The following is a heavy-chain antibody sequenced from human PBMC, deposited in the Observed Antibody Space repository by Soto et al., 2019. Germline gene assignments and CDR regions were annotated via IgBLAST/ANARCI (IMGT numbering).Heavy chain of an antibody. CDR2: ISEGGGTP. CDR1: GFTFSAFA. J-gene: IGHJ4*02. CDR3: AKRNRYYFES. V-gene: IGHV3-23*01. Sequence: GGSLRLSCAASGFTFSAFAMSWVRQAPGKGLEWVSTISEGGGTPFYADSVKGRFTISRDNSQNTLHLQMTTLRAEDTAVYFCAKRNRYYFESWGQGSLVTFSS.